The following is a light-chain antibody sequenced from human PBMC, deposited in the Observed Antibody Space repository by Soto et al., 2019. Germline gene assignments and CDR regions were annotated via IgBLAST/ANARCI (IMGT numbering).Light chain of an antibody. CDR1: QSISSSY. CDR2: GAS. V-gene: IGKV3-20*01. CDR3: QQYGSSGT. Sequence: VLTQSPGTLSLSPGESATLSCRASQSISSSYLAWYQQKPGQAPRLLIYGASNRATGIPDRFSGSGSGTDFTLTISRLEPEDFAVYYCQQYGSSGTFGQGTKVDIK. J-gene: IGKJ1*01.